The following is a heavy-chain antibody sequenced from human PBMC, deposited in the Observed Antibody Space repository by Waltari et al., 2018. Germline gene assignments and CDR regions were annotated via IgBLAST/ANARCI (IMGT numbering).Heavy chain of an antibody. CDR2: VDPEDGET. V-gene: IGHV1-69-2*01. J-gene: IGHJ4*02. D-gene: IGHD2-8*02. Sequence: EVQLVQSGAAVKKPGSPVNISCECSGYTFTDYYIHWVQQAPGKGLEWVGLVDPEDGETIYAENFQRRVTMTADTSTDTAYMELSRLRSEDTAVYYCETGGGVLTYYLDYWGQRTLVNVSS. CDR3: ETGGGVLTYYLDY. CDR1: GYTFTDYY.